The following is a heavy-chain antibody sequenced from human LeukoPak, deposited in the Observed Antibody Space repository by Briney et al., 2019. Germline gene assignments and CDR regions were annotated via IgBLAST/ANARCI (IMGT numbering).Heavy chain of an antibody. Sequence: SETLSLTCTASGGSISSYYWSWIRQPPGKGLEWIGYIYYSGSTNYNPSLKSRVTISVDTSKNQFSLKLNSVTAADTAVYYCARDSLWFGSGMDVWGKGTTVTVSS. V-gene: IGHV4-59*01. CDR3: ARDSLWFGSGMDV. CDR2: IYYSGST. D-gene: IGHD3-10*01. CDR1: GGSISSYY. J-gene: IGHJ6*04.